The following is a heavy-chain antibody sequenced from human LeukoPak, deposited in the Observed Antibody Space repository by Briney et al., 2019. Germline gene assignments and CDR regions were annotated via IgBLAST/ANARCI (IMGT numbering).Heavy chain of an antibody. Sequence: SETLSLTCAVYGGSFSGYYWSWIRQPSGKGLEWIGEINHSGSTNYNPSLKSRVTISVDTSKNQFSLKLSSVTAADTAVYYCAREVNPATVTTSYFDYWGQGTLVTVSS. D-gene: IGHD4-17*01. V-gene: IGHV4-34*01. CDR3: AREVNPATVTTSYFDY. CDR2: INHSGST. J-gene: IGHJ4*02. CDR1: GGSFSGYY.